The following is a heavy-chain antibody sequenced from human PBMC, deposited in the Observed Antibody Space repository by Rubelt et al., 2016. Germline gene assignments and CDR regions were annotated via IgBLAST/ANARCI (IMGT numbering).Heavy chain of an antibody. CDR3: ARESSAHSGSYDS. D-gene: IGHD1-26*01. Sequence: WGGGLVQPGGSLRLSCAASGFTFSTYAMSWVRQAPGKGLEWIGYVYYSGSNNYNPSLQSRVAVSVDTSKNQFSLNLRSVTAADTAVYYCARESSAHSGSYDSWGQGTLVTASS. V-gene: IGHV4-59*01. CDR2: VYYSGSN. CDR1: GFTFSTYA. J-gene: IGHJ5*01.